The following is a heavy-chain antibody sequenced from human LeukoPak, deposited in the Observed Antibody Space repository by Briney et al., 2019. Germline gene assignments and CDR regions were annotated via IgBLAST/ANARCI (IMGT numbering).Heavy chain of an antibody. D-gene: IGHD6-19*01. J-gene: IGHJ6*02. CDR2: IYYSGST. V-gene: IGHV4-59*01. CDR3: ARERIAVAETYYYYGMDV. Sequence: PSETLSLTCTVSGGSISSYYWSWIRQPPGKGLEWIVYIYYSGSTNYNPSLKSRVTISADTSKNQFSLKLSSVTAADTAVYYCARERIAVAETYYYYGMDVWGQGTTVTVSS. CDR1: GGSISSYY.